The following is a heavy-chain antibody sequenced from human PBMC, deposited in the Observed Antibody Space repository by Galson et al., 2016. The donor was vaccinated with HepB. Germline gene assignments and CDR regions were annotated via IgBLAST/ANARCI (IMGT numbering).Heavy chain of an antibody. CDR1: GFPFSSYT. Sequence: SLRLSCAASGFPFSSYTMHWVRQAPGKGLEWVAVIWFDGSENYYADSVKGRFTISRDNSKNTLYLQMDSLRVEDTALYFCARRVESGYASRQPYLYWGMGVGGKGTTVTVPS. J-gene: IGHJ6*04. CDR3: ARRVESGYASRQPYLYWGMGV. CDR2: IWFDGSEN. D-gene: IGHD6-13*01. V-gene: IGHV3-33*01.